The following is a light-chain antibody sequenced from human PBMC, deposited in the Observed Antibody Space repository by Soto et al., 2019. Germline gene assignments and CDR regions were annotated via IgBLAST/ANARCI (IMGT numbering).Light chain of an antibody. Sequence: QSALTQPRSVSGSPGQSVTISSTGTSSDVGGYNFVSWYQQYPGKAPKFMIYDVTKRPSGVPDRFSGSKSGNTASLTISGLQAEDEADYYCCSYAGRVIFGGGTKVTVL. CDR2: DVT. CDR1: SSDVGGYNF. V-gene: IGLV2-11*01. CDR3: CSYAGRVI. J-gene: IGLJ2*01.